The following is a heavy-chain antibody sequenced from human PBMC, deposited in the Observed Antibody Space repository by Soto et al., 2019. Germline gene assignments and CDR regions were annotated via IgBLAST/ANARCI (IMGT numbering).Heavy chain of an antibody. J-gene: IGHJ4*01. CDR2: IYPGRLNT. D-gene: IGHD3-16*01. CDR3: GRGGEGGKSLKPFEY. V-gene: IGHV5-51*01. Sequence: PGESLKISCKASGYTFTTYWIGWGRQMPGKGLEWMGIIYPGRLNTRYSPSFHGQLTISAQKSISCAYLQRSPLKVSDPAMSYSGRGGEGGKSLKPFEYWGQGTLVEASS. CDR1: GYTFTTYW.